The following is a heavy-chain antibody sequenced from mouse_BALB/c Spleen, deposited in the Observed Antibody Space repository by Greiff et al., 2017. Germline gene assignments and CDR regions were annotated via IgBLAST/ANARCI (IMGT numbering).Heavy chain of an antibody. V-gene: IGHV5-15*02. CDR3: ARRDYYGSSYWYFDV. J-gene: IGHJ1*01. Sequence: EVKVVESGGGLVQPGGSRKLSCAASGFTFSDYGMAWVRQAPGKGPEWVAFISNLAYSIYYADTVTGRFTISRENAKNTLYLEMSSLRSEDTAMYYCARRDYYGSSYWYFDVWGAGTTVTVSS. CDR1: GFTFSDYG. CDR2: ISNLAYSI. D-gene: IGHD1-1*01.